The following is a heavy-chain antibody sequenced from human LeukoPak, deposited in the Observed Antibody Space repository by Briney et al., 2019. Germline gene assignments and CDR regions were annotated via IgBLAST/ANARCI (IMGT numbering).Heavy chain of an antibody. CDR3: ARVRVPAAGFRLFDP. V-gene: IGHV4-59*01. J-gene: IGHJ5*02. Sequence: PSETLSLTCTVSGGSISSYYWSWIRQPPGKGLEWIGYIYYSGSTDYNPSLKSRVTISVDTSKSQFSLKLSSVTAADTAVYYCARVRVPAAGFRLFDPWGQGTLVTVSS. CDR1: GGSISSYY. D-gene: IGHD2-2*01. CDR2: IYYSGST.